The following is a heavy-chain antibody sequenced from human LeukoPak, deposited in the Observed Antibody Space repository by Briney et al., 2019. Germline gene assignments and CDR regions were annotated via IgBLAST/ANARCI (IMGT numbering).Heavy chain of an antibody. Sequence: QPGGSLRLSCAASGFTFSSYAMSWVRQAPGKGLEWVSAISGSGGSTYYADSAKGRFTISRDNSKNTLYLQMNSLRAEDTAVYYCAKDQFRGSRIPHAFDIWSQGTMVTVSS. CDR2: ISGSGGST. D-gene: IGHD1-26*01. J-gene: IGHJ3*02. CDR3: AKDQFRGSRIPHAFDI. V-gene: IGHV3-23*01. CDR1: GFTFSSYA.